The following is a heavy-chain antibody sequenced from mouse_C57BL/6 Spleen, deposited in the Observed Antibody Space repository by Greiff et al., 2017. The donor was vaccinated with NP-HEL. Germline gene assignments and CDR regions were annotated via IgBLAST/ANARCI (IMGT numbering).Heavy chain of an antibody. V-gene: IGHV1-59*01. J-gene: IGHJ2*01. Sequence: VQLQQPGAELVRPGTSVKLSCKASGYTFTSYWMHWVKQRPGQGLEWIGVIDPSDSYTNYNQKFKGKATLTVDTSSSTAYMQLSSLTSEDSAVYYCAYDGSFDYWGQGTTLTVSS. CDR1: GYTFTSYW. CDR2: IDPSDSYT. D-gene: IGHD2-3*01. CDR3: AYDGSFDY.